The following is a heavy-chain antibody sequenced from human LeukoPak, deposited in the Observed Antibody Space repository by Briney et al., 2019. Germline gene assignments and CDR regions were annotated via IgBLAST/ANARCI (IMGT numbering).Heavy chain of an antibody. CDR3: ARLIVGSSSTGWFDP. V-gene: IGHV5-51*01. D-gene: IGHD6-6*01. Sequence: GESLKISCHSSGYTFTSYWIGWVRQMPGKGLQWMGIIYPGDSDTTYSPSFQGQVTISADKSISTAYLQWSSLKASDTAIYYCARLIVGSSSTGWFDPWGQGTLVTVSS. J-gene: IGHJ5*02. CDR2: IYPGDSDT. CDR1: GYTFTSYW.